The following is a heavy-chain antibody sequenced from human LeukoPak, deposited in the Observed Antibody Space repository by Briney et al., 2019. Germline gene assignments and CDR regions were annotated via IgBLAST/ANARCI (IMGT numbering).Heavy chain of an antibody. CDR2: IYYSGST. J-gene: IGHJ3*02. CDR1: GGSISSYC. D-gene: IGHD5-24*01. V-gene: IGHV4-59*12. Sequence: SETLSLTCTVSGGSISSYCWSWIRQPPGKGLEWIGYIYYSGSTNYNPSLKGRVTISVDTSKNQFSLKLSSVTAADTAVYYCAREDGYNFDDAFDIWGQGTMVTVSS. CDR3: AREDGYNFDDAFDI.